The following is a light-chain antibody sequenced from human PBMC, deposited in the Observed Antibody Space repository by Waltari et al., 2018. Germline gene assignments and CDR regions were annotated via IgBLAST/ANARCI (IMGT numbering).Light chain of an antibody. J-gene: IGKJ1*01. Sequence: EIVLTQSPGTLSFTPGDRVTVSCRASPSIHSAYLAWYQHKPGQAPRLLTFGTSTRAAGIPDRFSGSGSGTDFTLTISRLEPEDFAVYFCHQYGPSLWTFGQGTKVEI. CDR3: HQYGPSLWT. V-gene: IGKV3-20*01. CDR2: GTS. CDR1: PSIHSAY.